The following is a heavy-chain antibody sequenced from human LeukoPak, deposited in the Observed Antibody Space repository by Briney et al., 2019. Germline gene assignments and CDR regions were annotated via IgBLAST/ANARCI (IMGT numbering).Heavy chain of an antibody. V-gene: IGHV3-53*01. CDR3: ARAPGYYYGMDV. CDR1: GFTVSSNY. J-gene: IGHJ6*02. Sequence: GGSLRLSCAASGFTVSSNYMSWVRQAPGKGLEWVSVIYSGGSTYYADSVKGRFTVSRDNSKNTLYLQMNSLRAEDTAVYYCARAPGYYYGMDVWGQGTTVTVSS. CDR2: IYSGGST.